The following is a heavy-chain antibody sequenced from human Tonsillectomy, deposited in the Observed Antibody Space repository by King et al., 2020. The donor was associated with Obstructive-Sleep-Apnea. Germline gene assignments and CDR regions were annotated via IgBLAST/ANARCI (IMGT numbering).Heavy chain of an antibody. CDR3: ARGGVVVTAFSDY. CDR1: GFTFSSYS. D-gene: IGHD2-21*02. J-gene: IGHJ4*02. CDR2: ISSSSSYI. V-gene: IGHV3-21*01. Sequence: VQLVESGGGLVKPGGSLRLSCAASGFTFSSYSMNWVRLAPGKGLEWVSSISSSSSYIYYADSVKGRFTISRDNAKNSLYLQMNSLRAGDTAVDYCARGGVVVTAFSDYWGQGTLVTVSS.